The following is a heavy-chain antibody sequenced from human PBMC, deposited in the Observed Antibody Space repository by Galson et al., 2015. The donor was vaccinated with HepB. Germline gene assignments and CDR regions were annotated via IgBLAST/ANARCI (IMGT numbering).Heavy chain of an antibody. V-gene: IGHV3-43*01. J-gene: IGHJ4*02. Sequence: SLRLSCAASGFTFDDYTMHWVRQVPEKGLEWISLIIHDGSGAFYGDSVAVRFTISLGNNQNSLFLQMNALRSEDTGIYFCAKEKDRIIDYWGQGTLVTVSS. D-gene: IGHD2-15*01. CDR1: GFTFDDYT. CDR2: IIHDGSGA. CDR3: AKEKDRIIDY.